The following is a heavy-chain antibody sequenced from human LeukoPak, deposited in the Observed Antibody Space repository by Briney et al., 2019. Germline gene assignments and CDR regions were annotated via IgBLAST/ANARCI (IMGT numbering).Heavy chain of an antibody. J-gene: IGHJ4*02. V-gene: IGHV4-39*01. CDR2: IYYGGST. Sequence: PSETLSLTCTVSGGSISSSSYYWGWLRQPPGKGLEWIGGIYYGGSTYYNPSLKSRVTISVDTSKNQFSLKLSSVTVADTAVYYCARQPQPEGGDYWGQGTLVTVSS. D-gene: IGHD2-2*01. CDR1: GGSISSSSYY. CDR3: ARQPQPEGGDY.